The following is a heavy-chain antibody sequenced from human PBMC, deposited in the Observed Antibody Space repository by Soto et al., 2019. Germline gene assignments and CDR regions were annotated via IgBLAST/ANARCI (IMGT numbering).Heavy chain of an antibody. J-gene: IGHJ4*02. CDR2: IIPLSDTA. D-gene: IGHD3-16*01. V-gene: IGHV1-69*06. Sequence: SSVKVSCNASGGSFSCYAISWVRQAPGQGLEWMGGIIPLSDTAHYAQNFQGRVTMTADKSSNTAYMELSSLKYEDTALYYCATIWGGFLEYWGQGTQVTVSS. CDR1: GGSFSCYA. CDR3: ATIWGGFLEY.